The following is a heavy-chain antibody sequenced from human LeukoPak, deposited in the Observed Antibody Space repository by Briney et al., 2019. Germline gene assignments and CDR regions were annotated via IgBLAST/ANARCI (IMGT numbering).Heavy chain of an antibody. Sequence: GRSLRLSCAASGFTFSSYGMHWVRQAPGKGLEWVAVISYDGSNKYYADSVKGRFTISRDNSKNTLYLQMNSLRAEDTAVYYCAKGRRTEAITMGIWGQGTMVTVSS. CDR2: ISYDGSNK. V-gene: IGHV3-30*18. J-gene: IGHJ3*02. CDR3: AKGRRTEAITMGI. CDR1: GFTFSSYG. D-gene: IGHD3-10*01.